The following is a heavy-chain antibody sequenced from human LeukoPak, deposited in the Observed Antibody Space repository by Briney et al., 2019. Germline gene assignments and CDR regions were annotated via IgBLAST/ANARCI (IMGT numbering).Heavy chain of an antibody. J-gene: IGHJ4*02. CDR2: IYYSGST. D-gene: IGHD6-6*01. CDR1: GGSISSSSYY. CDR3: ARDILATSIATPYY. V-gene: IGHV4-39*07. Sequence: KSSETLSLTCTVSGGSISSSSYYWGWIRQPPGKGLEWIGSIYYSGSTYYNPSLKSRVTISVDTSKNQFSLRLSSVNAADTAVYYCARDILATSIATPYYWGQGTLVTVSS.